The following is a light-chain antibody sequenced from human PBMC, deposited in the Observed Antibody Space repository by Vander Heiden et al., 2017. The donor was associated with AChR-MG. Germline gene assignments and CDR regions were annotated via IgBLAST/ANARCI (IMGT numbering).Light chain of an antibody. V-gene: IGKV3-20*01. Sequence: ETVLTKSPGTLSFSPGETATLSCRASESVASNYLAWYQQKPSQPPRLLIYSASSRATGIPDRISGSGSGTDFTLIISRLEAEDFAVYYCRQDASSPMTFGQGTRLEIE. CDR2: SAS. J-gene: IGKJ5*01. CDR1: ESVASNY. CDR3: RQDASSPMT.